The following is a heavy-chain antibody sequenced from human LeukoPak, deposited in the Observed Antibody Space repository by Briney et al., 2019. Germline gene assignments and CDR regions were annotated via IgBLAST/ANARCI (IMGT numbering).Heavy chain of an antibody. D-gene: IGHD3-10*01. J-gene: IGHJ6*03. V-gene: IGHV4-61*02. Sequence: PSETLSLTCTVSGGSISSGSYYWSWIRQPAGKGLEWIGRIFTSGSTKYNPSLKSRVTISVDTSKNQFSLKLSSVTAADTAVYYCAREGKITMVRGVVRDYYTDVWGKGSTVTISS. CDR2: IFTSGST. CDR3: AREGKITMVRGVVRDYYTDV. CDR1: GGSISSGSYY.